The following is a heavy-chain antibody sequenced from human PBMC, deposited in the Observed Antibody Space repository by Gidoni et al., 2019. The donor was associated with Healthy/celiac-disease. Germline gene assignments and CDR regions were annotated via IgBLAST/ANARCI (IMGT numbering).Heavy chain of an antibody. J-gene: IGHJ6*02. CDR3: AKDLYNWNVVTPWYYYGMDV. V-gene: IGHV3-23*01. Sequence: EVQLLESGGGLVQPGGSLRLSCAASGFTFSSYALSWVRQAPGKGLEWVSAISGSGGSTYYADSVKGRFTISRDNSKNTLYLQMNSLRAEDTAVYYCAKDLYNWNVVTPWYYYGMDVWGQGTTVTVSS. D-gene: IGHD1-1*01. CDR1: GFTFSSYA. CDR2: ISGSGGST.